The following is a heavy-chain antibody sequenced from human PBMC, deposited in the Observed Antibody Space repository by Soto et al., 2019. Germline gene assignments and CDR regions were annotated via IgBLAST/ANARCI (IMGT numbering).Heavy chain of an antibody. CDR1: GGTFSSYA. Sequence: QVQLVQSGAEVKKPGSSVRVSCKASGGTFSSYAISWVRQAPGQGLEWMGGIIPIFGTANYAQKFQGRVTITADEYTSTADMELSSLRSEDTAVYYCARGEGGVAGSYFCYGMDVWGQGTTVTVSS. J-gene: IGHJ6*02. D-gene: IGHD6-19*01. V-gene: IGHV1-69*01. CDR2: IIPIFGTA. CDR3: ARGEGGVAGSYFCYGMDV.